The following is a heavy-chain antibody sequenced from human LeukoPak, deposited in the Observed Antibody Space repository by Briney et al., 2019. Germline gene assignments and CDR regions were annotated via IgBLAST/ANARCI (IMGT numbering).Heavy chain of an antibody. Sequence: SETLSLTCTVSGGSISTYYWRWIRQPAGKGLEWIGRIYASGSTNYNPSLKSRVTMSVDTSKNQFSLKLSSVTAADTAVYYCARSISGGAPFFDYWGQGTLVTVSS. CDR1: GGSISTYY. CDR3: ARSISGGAPFFDY. CDR2: IYASGST. D-gene: IGHD1-14*01. J-gene: IGHJ4*02. V-gene: IGHV4-4*07.